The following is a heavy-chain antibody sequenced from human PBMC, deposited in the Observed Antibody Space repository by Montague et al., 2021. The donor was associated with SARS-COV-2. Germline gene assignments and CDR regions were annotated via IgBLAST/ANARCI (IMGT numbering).Heavy chain of an antibody. V-gene: IGHV4-59*09. CDR3: ARGGERSLLERPLYY. D-gene: IGHD3-16*01. Sequence: NPSLKSRVTISVDTSKNQFSLKLSSVTAADTAVYYCARGGERSLLERPLYYWGQGTLVTVSS. J-gene: IGHJ4*02.